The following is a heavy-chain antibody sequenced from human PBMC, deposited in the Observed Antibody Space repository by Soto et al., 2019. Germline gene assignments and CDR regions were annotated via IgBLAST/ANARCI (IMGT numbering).Heavy chain of an antibody. V-gene: IGHV1-8*01. D-gene: IGHD6-13*01. Sequence: ASVKVSCKASGYTFTSYDINWARQATGQGLEWMGWMNPNSGNTGYAQKFQGRVTKTRNNSISTAYMELSSLRSEDTAVYYCARERSAAGTGWFDPWGQGTLVTVSS. CDR1: GYTFTSYD. CDR3: ARERSAAGTGWFDP. J-gene: IGHJ5*02. CDR2: MNPNSGNT.